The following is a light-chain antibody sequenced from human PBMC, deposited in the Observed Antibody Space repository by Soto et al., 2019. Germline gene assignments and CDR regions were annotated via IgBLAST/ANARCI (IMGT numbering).Light chain of an antibody. Sequence: DIQMTQSPSTLSASVGERVSITCRASQSISSGLAWYQQKPGKAPKVLIYDASTLERGVPSRFSGGGSGTEFTLTISSLQPEDFATYYCQQYTNYSPWTFGQGTKVEIK. J-gene: IGKJ1*01. CDR2: DAS. CDR3: QQYTNYSPWT. CDR1: QSISSG. V-gene: IGKV1-5*01.